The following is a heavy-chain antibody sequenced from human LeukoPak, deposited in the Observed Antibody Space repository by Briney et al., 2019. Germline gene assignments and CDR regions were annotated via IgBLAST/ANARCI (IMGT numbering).Heavy chain of an antibody. J-gene: IGHJ5*02. CDR3: AVRPHMVRHNWFDP. V-gene: IGHV4-59*12. D-gene: IGHD3-10*01. Sequence: SETLSLTCTVSGGSISSYYWSWIRQPPGKGLEWIGYIYYSGSTNYNPSLKSRVTISVDTSKNQFSLKLSSVTAADTAVYYCAVRPHMVRHNWFDPWGQGTLVTVSS. CDR1: GGSISSYY. CDR2: IYYSGST.